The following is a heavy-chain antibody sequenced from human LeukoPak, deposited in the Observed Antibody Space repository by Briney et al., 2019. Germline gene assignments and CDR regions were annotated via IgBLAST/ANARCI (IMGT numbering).Heavy chain of an antibody. CDR2: IIPIFGTA. CDR3: ARGSNRLRFGSKPETRHYYYMDV. V-gene: IGHV1-69*05. J-gene: IGHJ6*03. CDR1: GGTFSSYA. D-gene: IGHD3-10*01. Sequence: SVKVSCKASGGTFSSYAISWVRQAPGQGLEWMGGIIPIFGTANYAQKFQGRVTITTDESTSTAYMELSSLRSEDTAVYYCARGSNRLRFGSKPETRHYYYMDVWGKGTTVTVSS.